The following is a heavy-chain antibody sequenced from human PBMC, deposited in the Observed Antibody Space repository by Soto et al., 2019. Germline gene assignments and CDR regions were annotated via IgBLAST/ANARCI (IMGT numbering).Heavy chain of an antibody. D-gene: IGHD3-10*01. Sequence: QVQLVESGGGVVQPGRSLRLSCAASGFTFSSYAIHWVRQAPGKGLEWVAVISSDGKDKYSADSMKGRFAISRDNSKNTLYLQMNSLRAEDTAVYYCAKDSGRGSADYYFVYWGQGTLVTVSS. CDR3: AKDSGRGSADYYFVY. CDR2: ISSDGKDK. V-gene: IGHV3-30*18. CDR1: GFTFSSYA. J-gene: IGHJ4*02.